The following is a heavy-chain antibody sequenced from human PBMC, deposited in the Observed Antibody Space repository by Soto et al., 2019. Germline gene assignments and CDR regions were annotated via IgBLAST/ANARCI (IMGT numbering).Heavy chain of an antibody. CDR1: GFTFSYYW. V-gene: IGHV3-74*01. CDR2: IHSDGSAT. J-gene: IGHJ4*02. Sequence: EMQLVESGGDLVQPGGSLRLSCAASGFTFSYYWMHWVRQPPGKGLVWVSRIHSDGSATTYADSVKGRFTISRDNAKNTLYLQMNSLTADDTAVYYCARGDRGAFDDWGQGTLVTVSS. CDR3: ARGDRGAFDD. D-gene: IGHD3-10*01.